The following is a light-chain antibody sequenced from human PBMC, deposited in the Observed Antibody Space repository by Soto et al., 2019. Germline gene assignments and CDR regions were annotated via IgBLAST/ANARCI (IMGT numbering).Light chain of an antibody. J-gene: IGKJ3*01. CDR3: QHRNNRPFS. V-gene: IGKV3-11*01. CDR1: QSVNNY. CDR2: DAS. Sequence: ESVLTRTPVTLSLSHGERATLSCRASQSVNNYLAWYQQRPGQAPRLLIYDASNRATGIPARFSGSGSGTDFTLTISSLEPEDFAVYYCQHRNNRPFSFGHGTKVDIK.